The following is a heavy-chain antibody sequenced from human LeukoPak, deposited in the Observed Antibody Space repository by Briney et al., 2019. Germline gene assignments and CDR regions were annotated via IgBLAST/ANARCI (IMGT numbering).Heavy chain of an antibody. CDR3: ARTYPGIAVAGTGFDY. V-gene: IGHV3-33*01. CDR1: GFAFNTYA. D-gene: IGHD6-19*01. CDR2: IWHDGSHK. J-gene: IGHJ4*02. Sequence: GGSLRLSCAASGFAFNTYAMHWVRQAPGQGLEWVALIWHDGSHKFYSNSVRGQFTISRDNSKNTVSLQMNNLRPEDTAVYYCARTYPGIAVAGTGFDYWGQGTLVTVSS.